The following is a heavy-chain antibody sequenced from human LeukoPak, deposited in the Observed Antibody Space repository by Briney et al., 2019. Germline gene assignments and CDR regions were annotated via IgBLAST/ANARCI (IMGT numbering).Heavy chain of an antibody. CDR1: GYTFTNYG. J-gene: IGHJ4*02. CDR3: AREYYYDSSGYCLDY. CDR2: ISGYNGNT. Sequence: ASVKVSCKASGYTFTNYGITWVRQAPGQGLDWMGWISGYNGNTNYAPKVQGRVTMTTDTYTSTAYMELRSLRSDDTAVYYCAREYYYDSSGYCLDYWGQGTLVTVSS. D-gene: IGHD3-22*01. V-gene: IGHV1-18*01.